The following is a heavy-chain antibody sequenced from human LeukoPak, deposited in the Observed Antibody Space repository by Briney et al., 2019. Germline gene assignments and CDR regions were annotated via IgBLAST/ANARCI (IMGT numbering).Heavy chain of an antibody. CDR3: AKVHTSSWSH. V-gene: IGHV3-23*01. CDR1: GFTFSSYA. D-gene: IGHD2-2*01. J-gene: IGHJ4*02. Sequence: PGGSLRLSCAASGFTFSSYAMSWVRKAPGKGLEWVSGISGSDGSTNYADSVKGRFTISRDNSKNTLYLQMTSLRAEDTAVYFCAKVHTSSWSHWGQGTLVTVSS. CDR2: ISGSDGST.